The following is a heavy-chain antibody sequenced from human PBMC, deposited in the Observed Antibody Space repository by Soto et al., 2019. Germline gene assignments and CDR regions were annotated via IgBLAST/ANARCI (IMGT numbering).Heavy chain of an antibody. D-gene: IGHD5-18*01. J-gene: IGHJ4*02. Sequence: QVQLQESGPGLVKPSETLSLTCTVSGGSISSYYWSWIRQPPGKGLEWIGYIYYSGSTNYNPSLKSRVTISVDTSENQFSLNLSSVTAADTAVYYCARGVDTAISLDYWGQGTLVTVSS. CDR1: GGSISSYY. V-gene: IGHV4-59*01. CDR2: IYYSGST. CDR3: ARGVDTAISLDY.